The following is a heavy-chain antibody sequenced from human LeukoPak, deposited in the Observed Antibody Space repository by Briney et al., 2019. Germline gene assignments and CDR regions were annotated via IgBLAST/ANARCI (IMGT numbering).Heavy chain of an antibody. CDR1: GYTFTSYA. V-gene: IGHV1-69*04. J-gene: IGHJ4*02. CDR3: ARDLRGSSSWYDY. D-gene: IGHD6-13*01. CDR2: IIPILGIA. Sequence: SVKVSCKASGYTFTSYAMHWVRQAPGQGLEWMGRIIPILGIANYAQKFQGRVTITADKSTSTAYMELSSLRSEDTAVYYCARDLRGSSSWYDYWGQGTLVTVSS.